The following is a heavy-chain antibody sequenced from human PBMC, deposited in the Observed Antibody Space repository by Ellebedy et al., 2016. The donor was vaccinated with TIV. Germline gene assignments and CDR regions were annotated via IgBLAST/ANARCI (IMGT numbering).Heavy chain of an antibody. D-gene: IGHD3-10*01. CDR3: ARDRGRYYGSGSYYNPMDYYGMDV. V-gene: IGHV1-2*02. CDR1: GYNFTRCS. Sequence: ASVKVSCKASGYNFTRCSLHWVRQAPGQRLEWMGWINPNSGGTNYAQKFQGRVTMTRDTSISTAYMELSRLRSEDTAVYYCARDRGRYYGSGSYYNPMDYYGMDVWGQGTTVTVSS. CDR2: INPNSGGT. J-gene: IGHJ6*02.